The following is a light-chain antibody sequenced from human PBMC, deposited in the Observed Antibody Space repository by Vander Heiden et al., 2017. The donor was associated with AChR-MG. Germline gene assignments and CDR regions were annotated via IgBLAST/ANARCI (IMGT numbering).Light chain of an antibody. Sequence: QSVLTQPPSVSGAPGHSVTISCPGSSSNIGAGYDVHWYQHLPGTAPKLIIYGNSNRPSGAPDRFSGSKSGTSASLAITGLQAEDEADYYCQSYDSSRSGFVVFGGGTKLTVL. J-gene: IGLJ2*01. CDR1: SSNIGAGYD. CDR3: QSYDSSRSGFVV. V-gene: IGLV1-40*01. CDR2: GNS.